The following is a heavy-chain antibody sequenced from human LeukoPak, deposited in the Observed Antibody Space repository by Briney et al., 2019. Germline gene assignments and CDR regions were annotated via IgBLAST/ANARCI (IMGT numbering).Heavy chain of an antibody. V-gene: IGHV3-23*01. J-gene: IGHJ4*02. Sequence: GGSLRLSCAASGFTFSSYAMSWVRQAPGKGLERVSAISGSGGSTYYADSVKGRFTISRDNSKNTLYLQMNSLRAEDTAVYYCAKDRMAGVVVNLIDYWGQGTLVTVSS. D-gene: IGHD3-22*01. CDR2: ISGSGGST. CDR1: GFTFSSYA. CDR3: AKDRMAGVVVNLIDY.